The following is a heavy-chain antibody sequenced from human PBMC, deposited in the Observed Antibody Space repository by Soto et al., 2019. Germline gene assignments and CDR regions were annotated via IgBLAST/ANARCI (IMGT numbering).Heavy chain of an antibody. CDR2: IRAYNIDT. D-gene: IGHD3-3*01. V-gene: IGHV1-18*01. Sequence: ASVKVSCKSSGYRFETYAMSWVRQAPGQGLEWMGWIRAYNIDTYYAQKFQDRVTMTTDTSTGTAYMELRSLRSDDTAVYYCARGHGVIIGAMDVWGQGTTGTVSS. CDR1: GYRFETYA. J-gene: IGHJ6*02. CDR3: ARGHGVIIGAMDV.